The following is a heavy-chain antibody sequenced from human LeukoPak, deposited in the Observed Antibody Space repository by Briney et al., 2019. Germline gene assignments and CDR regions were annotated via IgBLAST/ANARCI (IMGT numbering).Heavy chain of an antibody. CDR3: ASAYDFWISPLDY. CDR1: GGSFSGYY. CDR2: INHSGST. J-gene: IGHJ4*02. V-gene: IGHV4-34*01. D-gene: IGHD3-3*01. Sequence: SETLSLTCAVYGGSFSGYYWSWIRQLPGKGLEWIGEINHSGSTNYNPSLKSRVTISVDTSKNQFSLKLSSVTAADTAVYYCASAYDFWISPLDYWGQGTLVTVSS.